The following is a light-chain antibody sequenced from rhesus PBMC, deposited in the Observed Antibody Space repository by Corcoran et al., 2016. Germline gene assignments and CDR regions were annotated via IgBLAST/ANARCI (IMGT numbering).Light chain of an antibody. CDR2: AAS. J-gene: IGKJ1*01. Sequence: DIQMSQSPSSLSASVGDRVTITCRASQDIRNYLSWYQQKPGKAPKRLIYAASSLESGVPSRFRGGGSGTEFTLTISSLRPEDFADYYCQQYNGKPPWTFGRGTKVEI. CDR1: QDIRNY. CDR3: QQYNGKPPWT. V-gene: IGKV1-36*01.